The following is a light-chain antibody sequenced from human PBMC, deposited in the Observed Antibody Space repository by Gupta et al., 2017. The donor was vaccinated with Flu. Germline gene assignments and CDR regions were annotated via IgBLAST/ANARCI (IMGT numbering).Light chain of an antibody. J-gene: IGKJ2*01. CDR3: HQNSSSPRYT. CDR1: QSIGSS. V-gene: IGKV6D-21*02. CDR2: YAS. Sequence: EIVLTHSPDFQSVTPKEKVTITRRASQSIGSSLPWYQQKPDQSPKLLIKYASQSTSGVPSRFSGSGSGTDFTLTINSLEAEDVAAYYCHQNSSSPRYTFGQGTKVEIK.